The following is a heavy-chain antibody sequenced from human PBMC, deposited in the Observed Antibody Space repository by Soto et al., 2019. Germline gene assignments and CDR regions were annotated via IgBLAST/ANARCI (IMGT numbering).Heavy chain of an antibody. D-gene: IGHD1-26*01. J-gene: IGHJ5*02. CDR1: GFTFSNFW. V-gene: IGHV3-7*01. CDR2: IKPDGTAP. CDR3: GAWDSSNNP. Sequence: EGHLVQSGGGLVQPGGSLRLSCVASGFTFSNFWMNWVRQTPGKGLEWVANIKPDGTAPAYVDSVKGRFTVSRDNAKNSLYLQMNSLRADDTAIYFCGAWDSSNNPWGQGTLVTVSS.